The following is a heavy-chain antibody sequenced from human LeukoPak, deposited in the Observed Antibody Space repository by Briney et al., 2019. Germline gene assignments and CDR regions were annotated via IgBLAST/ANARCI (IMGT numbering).Heavy chain of an antibody. D-gene: IGHD5-24*01. CDR2: ITGSADIT. J-gene: IGHJ4*02. CDR3: ARDDRWLQFNN. Sequence: GGSLRLSCAASGFTFSNYGMNWVRQAPGKGLEWVSGITGSADITYYADSVKGRFTISRDNSKNTLYLQINSLRAEDTAVYFCARDDRWLQFNNWGQGTLVTVSS. V-gene: IGHV3-23*01. CDR1: GFTFSNYG.